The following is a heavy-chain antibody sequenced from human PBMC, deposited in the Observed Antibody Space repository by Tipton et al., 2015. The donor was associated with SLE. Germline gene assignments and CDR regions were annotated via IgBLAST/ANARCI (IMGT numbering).Heavy chain of an antibody. D-gene: IGHD4-11*01. CDR3: ATTVTTWGGFDI. CDR1: GFTVSSND. CDR2: TYSGGSR. V-gene: IGHV3-53*04. Sequence: VQLVQSGGGLVQPGSSLRLSCAASGFTVSSNDMSWVRQAPGKGLEWVSVTYSGGSRYLADAVKGRFTVSRDNSKNTLYLQMDILRADDTAVYYGATTVTTWGGFDIWGQGTMVTVSS. J-gene: IGHJ3*02.